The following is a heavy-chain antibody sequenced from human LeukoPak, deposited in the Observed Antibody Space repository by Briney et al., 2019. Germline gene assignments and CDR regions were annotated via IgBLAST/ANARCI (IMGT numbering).Heavy chain of an antibody. J-gene: IGHJ4*02. CDR3: ARSPIAAAGFFHY. Sequence: GGSLRLSCAASGFTVSSNYMSWVRQAPGKGLEWVSAIYSGGSTYYADSVKGRFTISRDNSKNTLYLQMNSLRAEDTAVYYCARSPIAAAGFFHYWGQGTLVTVSS. D-gene: IGHD6-13*01. CDR2: IYSGGST. CDR1: GFTVSSNY. V-gene: IGHV3-66*01.